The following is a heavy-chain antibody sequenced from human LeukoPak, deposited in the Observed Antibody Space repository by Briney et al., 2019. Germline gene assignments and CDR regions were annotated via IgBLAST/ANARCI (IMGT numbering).Heavy chain of an antibody. D-gene: IGHD3-10*01. V-gene: IGHV1-2*02. CDR1: GYTFTGYY. CDR3: ARVPRRRLLGFGELDY. Sequence: GASVKVSCKASGYTFTGYYMHWVRQAPGQGLEWMGWINPNSGGTNYAQKFQGRVTMTRDTSISTAYMELSRLRSDDTAVYYCARVPRRRLLGFGELDYWGQGTLVTVSS. CDR2: INPNSGGT. J-gene: IGHJ4*02.